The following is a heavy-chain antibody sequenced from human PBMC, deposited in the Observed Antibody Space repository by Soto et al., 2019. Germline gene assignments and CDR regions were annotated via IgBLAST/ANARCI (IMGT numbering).Heavy chain of an antibody. Sequence: QVQLVQSGPEVKKPGASVKVSCKASGYTFTRYAMHWVRQAPGQGLEWMGWINPGNGNSHYSQKFQGRVTFTRDTSATTAYMERTGLRPEDTAIYFCARNVDYFDPWGQGTLVTVSS. V-gene: IGHV1-3*01. CDR3: ARNVDYFDP. D-gene: IGHD4-17*01. J-gene: IGHJ5*02. CDR1: GYTFTRYA. CDR2: INPGNGNS.